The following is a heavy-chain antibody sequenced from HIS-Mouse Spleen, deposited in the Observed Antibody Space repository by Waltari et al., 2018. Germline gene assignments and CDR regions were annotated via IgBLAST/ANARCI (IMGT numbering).Heavy chain of an antibody. Sequence: QLQLQESGPGLVKPSATLSLTCTVTGGSLSRSSYHWGWIRQPPGKGLEWIGSIYYSGRTYYNPSLKSRVTISVDTSKNQFSLKLSSVTAADTAVYYCAREIPYSSSWYDWYFDLWGRGTLVTVSS. CDR3: AREIPYSSSWYDWYFDL. D-gene: IGHD6-13*01. V-gene: IGHV4-39*07. CDR1: GGSLSRSSYH. J-gene: IGHJ2*01. CDR2: IYYSGRT.